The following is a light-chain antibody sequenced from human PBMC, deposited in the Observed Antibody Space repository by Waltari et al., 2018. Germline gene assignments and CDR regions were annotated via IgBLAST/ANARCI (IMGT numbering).Light chain of an antibody. CDR2: GAS. Sequence: EIVMTQSPATLSVSPGDRATLSCRASQSVSSNLAWYQQKPGQAPRLLMYGASTRATGIPARFSGSGSGTEFTLTISSLQSEDFAVYHCQQYNNWPHTFGQGTKLEIK. J-gene: IGKJ2*01. V-gene: IGKV3-15*01. CDR3: QQYNNWPHT. CDR1: QSVSSN.